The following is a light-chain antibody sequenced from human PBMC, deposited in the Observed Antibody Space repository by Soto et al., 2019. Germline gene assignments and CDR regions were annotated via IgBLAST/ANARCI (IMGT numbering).Light chain of an antibody. CDR1: QSVSSNY. CDR2: DAS. J-gene: IGKJ5*01. Sequence: ESVLTQSPGTLSLSPGETATLSCRASQSVSSNYLAWYQQKPGQTPRLLIYDASTRAPGIPARFSGRGSGADFTLTISSLEPEDFAVYYCQQRSDSITFGQGTRLEIK. CDR3: QQRSDSIT. V-gene: IGKV3D-20*02.